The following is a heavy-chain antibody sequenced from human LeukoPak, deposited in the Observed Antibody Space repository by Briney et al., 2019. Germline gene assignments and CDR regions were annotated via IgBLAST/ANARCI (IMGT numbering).Heavy chain of an antibody. V-gene: IGHV4-39*07. J-gene: IGHJ1*01. CDR2: ITYSGST. CDR3: ARLTQCCSDGSCYGRYFQH. CDR1: GGSISSNSYY. Sequence: PSETLSLTCTVSGGSISSNSYYWGWIRQPPGKGLGWIGSITYSGSTYYTPSLKRRVTISIDTPKNQFSLKLSSVTAADTAVYYRARLTQCCSDGSCYGRYFQHWGQGTLVTVSS. D-gene: IGHD2-15*01.